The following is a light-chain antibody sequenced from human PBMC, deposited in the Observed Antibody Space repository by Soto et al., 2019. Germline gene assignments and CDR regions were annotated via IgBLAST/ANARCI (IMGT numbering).Light chain of an antibody. CDR2: AAS. Sequence: IQMTQSPSSLSASVGDRVTITCRASQSISSYLNWYQQKPGKAPKLLIYAASSLQSGVPSRFSGSGYGPEFTLTISSLQPEDSATYYCQQSYSIPFTFGQGTKVDI. J-gene: IGKJ2*01. CDR3: QQSYSIPFT. CDR1: QSISSY. V-gene: IGKV1-39*01.